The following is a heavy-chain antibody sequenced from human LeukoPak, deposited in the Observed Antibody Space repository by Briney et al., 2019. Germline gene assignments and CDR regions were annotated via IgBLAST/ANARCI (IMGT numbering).Heavy chain of an antibody. CDR2: IYHSGST. Sequence: TXSLTCAVSGGSISSGGYSWSWIRQPPGKGLEWXWYIYHSGSTYYNPSLKSRVTISVDRSKNQFSLKLSSVTAADTAVYYCARGSRQWELPYFDYWGQGTLVTVSS. CDR3: ARGSRQWELPYFDY. J-gene: IGHJ4*02. V-gene: IGHV4-30-2*01. D-gene: IGHD1-26*01. CDR1: GGSISSGGYS.